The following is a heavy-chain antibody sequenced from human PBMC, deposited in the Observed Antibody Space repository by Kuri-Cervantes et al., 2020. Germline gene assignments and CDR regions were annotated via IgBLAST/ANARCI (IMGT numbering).Heavy chain of an antibody. J-gene: IGHJ3*02. D-gene: IGHD3-22*01. CDR1: GGSISSSSYY. V-gene: IGHV4-39*01. CDR2: IYYSGST. CDR3: ARHHSSGYSSDDAFDI. Sequence: ESLKISCTVPGGSISSSSYYWGWIRQPPGKGLEWIGSIYYSGSTYYNPSLKSRVTISVDTSKNQFSLKLSSVTAADTAVYYCARHHSSGYSSDDAFDIWGQGTMVTVSS.